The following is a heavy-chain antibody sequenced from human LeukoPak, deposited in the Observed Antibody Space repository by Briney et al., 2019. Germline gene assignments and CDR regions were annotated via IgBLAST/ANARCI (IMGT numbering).Heavy chain of an antibody. D-gene: IGHD3-10*01. CDR2: IYYSGST. J-gene: IGHJ5*02. Sequence: SETLSLTCTVSGGSISSYYWSWIRQPPGKGLEWIGYIYYSGSTNYNPPLKSRVTISVDTSKNQFSLKLSSVTAADTAVYYCAGAVHYGSGSSYWFDPWGQGTLVTVSS. V-gene: IGHV4-59*01. CDR3: AGAVHYGSGSSYWFDP. CDR1: GGSISSYY.